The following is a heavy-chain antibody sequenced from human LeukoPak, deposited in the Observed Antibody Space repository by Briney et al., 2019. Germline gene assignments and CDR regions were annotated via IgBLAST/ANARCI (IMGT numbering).Heavy chain of an antibody. D-gene: IGHD6-13*01. CDR1: GGSFSGYY. V-gene: IGHV4-34*01. CDR2: IDHSGRT. CDR3: ARKSIVTAGRKPYDF. J-gene: IGHJ4*02. Sequence: SETLSLTCAVYGGSFSGYYWSWIRQPPGTGQGWIGEIDHSGRTNSNASLKSRVTISVDMSKNQFSLRLSSVTAADTAVYYCARKSIVTAGRKPYDFWDQGTMATVPP.